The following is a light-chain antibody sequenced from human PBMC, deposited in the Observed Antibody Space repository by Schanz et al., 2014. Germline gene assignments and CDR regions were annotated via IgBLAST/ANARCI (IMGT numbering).Light chain of an antibody. CDR1: QSVSSN. CDR3: QQYGSSPQT. J-gene: IGKJ2*01. Sequence: EIVMTQSPATLSVSPGERATLSCRASQSVSSNLAWYQQKPGQAPRLLIYAASTRATGIPARFSGSGFGTEFTLTISSLQSEDFAVYYCQQYGSSPQTFGQGTKLEIK. CDR2: AAS. V-gene: IGKV3D-15*01.